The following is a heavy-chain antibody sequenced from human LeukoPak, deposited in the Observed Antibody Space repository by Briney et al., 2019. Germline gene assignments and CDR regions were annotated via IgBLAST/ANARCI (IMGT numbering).Heavy chain of an antibody. CDR1: GLTFSSYA. J-gene: IGHJ4*02. CDR3: AKDEGGITMIEPNYYFDY. V-gene: IGHV3-23*01. D-gene: IGHD3-22*01. CDR2: IGGSGGST. Sequence: PGGSLRLSCAASGLTFSSYAMSWVRQAPGKGLEWVSAIGGSGGSTSYADSVKGRFTISRDNSKNTLYLQMNSLGAEDTAVYYCAKDEGGITMIEPNYYFDYWGQGTLVTVSS.